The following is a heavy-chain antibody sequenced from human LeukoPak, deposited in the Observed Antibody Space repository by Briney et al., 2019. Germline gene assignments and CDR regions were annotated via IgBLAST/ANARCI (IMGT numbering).Heavy chain of an antibody. CDR3: ARTSMGPFPDWRFDP. CDR1: GGSISSSSYY. V-gene: IGHV4-39*07. D-gene: IGHD2/OR15-2a*01. J-gene: IGHJ5*02. CDR2: IYYSGST. Sequence: SETLSLTCTVSGGSISSSSYYWGWIRQPPGKGLEWIGSIYYSGSTYYNPSLKSRVTISVDTSKNQFSLKLSSVTVADTAVYYCARTSMGPFPDWRFDPWGQGTLVTVSS.